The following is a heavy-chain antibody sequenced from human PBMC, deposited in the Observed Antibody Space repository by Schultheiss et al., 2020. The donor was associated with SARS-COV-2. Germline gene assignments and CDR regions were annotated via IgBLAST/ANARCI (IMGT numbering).Heavy chain of an antibody. CDR3: ARAKSTYYDFWSGSDYYYYGMDV. J-gene: IGHJ6*02. CDR1: GGSVSSGSYY. CDR2: IYYSGST. V-gene: IGHV4-61*01. D-gene: IGHD3-3*01. Sequence: SETLSLTCTVSGGSVSSGSYYWSWIRQPPGKGLEWIGYIYYSGSTNYNPSLKSRVTISVDTSKNQFSLKLSSVTAADTAVYYCARAKSTYYDFWSGSDYYYYGMDVWGQGTTVTVSS.